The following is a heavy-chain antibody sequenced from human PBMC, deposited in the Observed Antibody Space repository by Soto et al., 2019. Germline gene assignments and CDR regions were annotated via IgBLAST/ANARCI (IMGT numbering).Heavy chain of an antibody. D-gene: IGHD3-3*01. V-gene: IGHV3-23*01. Sequence: SLRLSCAASGFPFSSYAISWVRQAPGKGLEWVSAISGSGGSTYYADSVKGRFTISRDNSKNTLYLQMNSLRAEDTAVYYCAKAPRITIFGVVTTPYYFDYWGQGNLVTVSS. CDR2: ISGSGGST. CDR3: AKAPRITIFGVVTTPYYFDY. J-gene: IGHJ4*02. CDR1: GFPFSSYA.